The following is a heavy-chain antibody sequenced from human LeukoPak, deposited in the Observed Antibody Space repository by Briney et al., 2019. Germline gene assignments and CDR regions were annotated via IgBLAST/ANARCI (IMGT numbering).Heavy chain of an antibody. V-gene: IGHV3-30-3*01. CDR2: ISYDGSNK. D-gene: IGHD3-22*01. J-gene: IGHJ3*02. CDR1: GFTFSSFA. Sequence: PGGSLRLSCVASGFTFSSFAIHWVRQAPGKGLEWVAVISYDGSNKYYADSVKGRFTISRDNPKNTLYLQMNSLRVEDTAIYYCATLDYYDSSGYIDVFDMWGQGTLVTVSS. CDR3: ATLDYYDSSGYIDVFDM.